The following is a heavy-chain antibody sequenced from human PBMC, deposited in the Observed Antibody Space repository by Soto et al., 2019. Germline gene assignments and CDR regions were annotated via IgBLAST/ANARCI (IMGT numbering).Heavy chain of an antibody. CDR1: GFTFSSYA. CDR2: ISGSGDYT. CDR3: AKDSGTIFGVVVSYFDY. J-gene: IGHJ4*02. Sequence: GVSLRLSCAASGFTFSSYAMSWVRQAPGKGLEWVSAISGSGDYTYYADSVKGRFTISRDNSKNTLFLQMNSLRAEDTAVYYCAKDSGTIFGVVVSYFDYWGQGTLVTVSS. V-gene: IGHV3-23*01. D-gene: IGHD3-3*01.